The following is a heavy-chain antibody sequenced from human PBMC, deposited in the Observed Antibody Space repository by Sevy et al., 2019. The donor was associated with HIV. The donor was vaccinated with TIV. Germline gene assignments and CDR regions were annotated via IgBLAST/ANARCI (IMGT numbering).Heavy chain of an antibody. CDR1: GGSISSGDYY. CDR2: IYYSGST. D-gene: IGHD3-3*01. J-gene: IGHJ4*02. CDR3: ASSITIFGVVIANFDY. V-gene: IGHV4-30-4*01. Sequence: SETLSLTCTVSGGSISSGDYYWSWIRQPPGKGLEWIGYIYYSGSTYYNPSLKSRVTLSVDTSKNQFSLKLSSVTAADTAVYYCASSITIFGVVIANFDYWGQGTLVTVSS.